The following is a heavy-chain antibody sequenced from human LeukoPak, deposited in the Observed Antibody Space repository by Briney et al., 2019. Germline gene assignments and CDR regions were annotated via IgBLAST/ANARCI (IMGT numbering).Heavy chain of an antibody. CDR1: GYSFTSYW. D-gene: IGHD3-22*01. Sequence: GESLKISCKGSGYSFTSYWIGWVRQMPGKGLEWMGIIYPGDSDTRHSPSFQGQVTISADKSISTAYLQWSSLKASDTAMYHCASRKNYYDSSGYEDDAFDIWGQGTMVTVSS. CDR3: ASRKNYYDSSGYEDDAFDI. V-gene: IGHV5-51*01. CDR2: IYPGDSDT. J-gene: IGHJ3*02.